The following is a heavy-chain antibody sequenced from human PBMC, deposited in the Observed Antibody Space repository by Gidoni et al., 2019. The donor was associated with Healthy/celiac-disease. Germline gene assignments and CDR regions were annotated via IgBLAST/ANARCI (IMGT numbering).Heavy chain of an antibody. CDR2: IYRGGST. Sequence: EVQLVESGGGLIQPGGSLRLSCAASGFNVSSSYMSWVRPAPGKGLECVSVIYRGGSTYYADAVKGRFIISRDNPKNTVYLQMNSLRAEDTAVYYCARDQGGLFDYWGQGTLVTVSS. J-gene: IGHJ4*02. D-gene: IGHD3-16*01. V-gene: IGHV3-53*01. CDR1: GFNVSSSY. CDR3: ARDQGGLFDY.